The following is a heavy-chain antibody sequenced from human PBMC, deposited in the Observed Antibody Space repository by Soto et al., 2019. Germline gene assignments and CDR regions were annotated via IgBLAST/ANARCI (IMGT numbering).Heavy chain of an antibody. V-gene: IGHV1-2*04. CDR1: GYTFTGYY. D-gene: IGHD2-2*01. J-gene: IGHJ4*02. CDR2: INPNSGGI. Sequence: QVQLVQSGAEVKKPGASVKVSCRASGYTFTGYYMHWVRQAPGQGLEWMGWINPNSGGINYAQNLQCWVTLTRDTSISTAYMELSRLRSDDTAVYYCARTHCSSTRCYVGSWDYWGQGTLVTVSS. CDR3: ARTHCSSTRCYVGSWDY.